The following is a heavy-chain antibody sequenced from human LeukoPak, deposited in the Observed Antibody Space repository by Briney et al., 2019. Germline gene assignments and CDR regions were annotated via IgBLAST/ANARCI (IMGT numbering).Heavy chain of an antibody. Sequence: ASVKVSCKVSGYTLTELSMHWVRQAPGKGREWMGGFDPEDGETIYAQKFQGRVTMTEDTSTDTAYMELSSLRSEDTAVYYCAKGSGVMVRGAAFDYWGQGTLVTVSS. CDR1: GYTLTELS. J-gene: IGHJ4*02. CDR3: AKGSGVMVRGAAFDY. CDR2: FDPEDGET. D-gene: IGHD3-10*01. V-gene: IGHV1-24*01.